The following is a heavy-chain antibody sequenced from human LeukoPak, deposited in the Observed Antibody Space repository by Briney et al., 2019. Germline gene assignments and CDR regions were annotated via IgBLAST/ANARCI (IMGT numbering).Heavy chain of an antibody. Sequence: PGGSLRLSCATSGFSFGNYAMNWVRQAPGKGLEWVAGIKEDGSEAHYVDSVKGRFTISRDNAKNSLYLQMASLRAEDTATYYCAREWYEYGGDSGGYWGQGTLVTVSS. CDR3: AREWYEYGGDSGGY. CDR1: GFSFGNYA. D-gene: IGHD2-21*02. CDR2: IKEDGSEA. V-gene: IGHV3-7*01. J-gene: IGHJ4*02.